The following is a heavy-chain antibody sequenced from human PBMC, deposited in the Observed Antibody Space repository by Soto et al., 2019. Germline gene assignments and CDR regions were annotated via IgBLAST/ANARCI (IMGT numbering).Heavy chain of an antibody. CDR3: ARQGSTSLRYFDY. J-gene: IGHJ4*02. CDR2: IHSSGTT. D-gene: IGHD2-2*01. V-gene: IGHV4-59*08. Sequence: QVQLQESGPGLVKPSETLSLTCIVSGGSIRPYYWSWVRQPPGKGLEWIGYIHSSGTTNYNPSLKSRVTISVDTSKNQFSLKLNSVAAADTAVDYCARQGSTSLRYFDYWGQGTLVTVSS. CDR1: GGSIRPYY.